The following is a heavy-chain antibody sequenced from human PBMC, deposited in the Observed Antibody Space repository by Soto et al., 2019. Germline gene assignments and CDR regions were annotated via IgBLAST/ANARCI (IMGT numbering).Heavy chain of an antibody. V-gene: IGHV1-46*02. Sequence: SVKVSCKTSGYTFNNYFLHWVRQAPGQGLEWMGIINPNGGITTYAQKLQGRVTMTRDRSTSTFYMELGSLTSDDTAVYYCARVVSGALGYWGQGTLVTVSS. J-gene: IGHJ4*02. CDR2: INPNGGIT. CDR1: GYTFNNYF. CDR3: ARVVSGALGY. D-gene: IGHD2-8*01.